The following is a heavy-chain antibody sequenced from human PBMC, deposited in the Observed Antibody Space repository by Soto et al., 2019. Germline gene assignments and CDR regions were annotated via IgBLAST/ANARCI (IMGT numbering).Heavy chain of an antibody. D-gene: IGHD2-15*01. J-gene: IGHJ6*04. Sequence: GGSLRLSCAASGFTFSSYGMHWVRQAPGKGLEWVAVISYDGSNKYYADSVKGRFTISRDNSKNTLYLQMNSLRAEDTAVYYCAKSGDCSGGSCLLMYLMDVWGKGTTVTVSS. CDR2: ISYDGSNK. CDR3: AKSGDCSGGSCLLMYLMDV. CDR1: GFTFSSYG. V-gene: IGHV3-30*18.